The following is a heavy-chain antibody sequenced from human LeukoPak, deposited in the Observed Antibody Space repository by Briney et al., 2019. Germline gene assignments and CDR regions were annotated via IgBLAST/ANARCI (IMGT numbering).Heavy chain of an antibody. CDR2: IYSGGST. Sequence: PGGSLRLSCAASGFTVSSNYLSWVRQAPGQGLELDSVIYSGGSTYYLDSVKGRFTISRDNSKNTLYLQMSSLRVEDTAVYYCARGRGYPLVYFDSWGQGALVTVSS. CDR3: ARGRGYPLVYFDS. CDR1: GFTVSSNY. J-gene: IGHJ4*02. V-gene: IGHV3-66*01. D-gene: IGHD5-12*01.